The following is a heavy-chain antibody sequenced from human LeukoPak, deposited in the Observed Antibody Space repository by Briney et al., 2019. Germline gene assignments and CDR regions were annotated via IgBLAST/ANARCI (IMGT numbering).Heavy chain of an antibody. CDR1: GYTFTSYY. Sequence: ASVKVSCKASGYTFTSYYMHWVRQAPGQGLEWMGIINPSGGSTSYAQKFQGRVTITRDTSTSTVYMELSSLRSEDTAVYYCARDPPRGYDSSGYYPDYWGQGTLVTVSS. CDR3: ARDPPRGYDSSGYYPDY. J-gene: IGHJ4*02. CDR2: INPSGGST. D-gene: IGHD3-22*01. V-gene: IGHV1-46*01.